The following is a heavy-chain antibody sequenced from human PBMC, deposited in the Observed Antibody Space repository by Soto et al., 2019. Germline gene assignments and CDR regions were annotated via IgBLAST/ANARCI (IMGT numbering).Heavy chain of an antibody. J-gene: IGHJ4*02. Sequence: QVQLVQSGAEVKKPGSSVKVSCKASGGTFSSYTISWVRQAPGQGLEWMGRIIPILGIANYAQKFQGRVTITADKSTSTAYMELSSLRSEDTAVYYCARDRYCSSTSCSHYWGQGTLVTVSS. CDR1: GGTFSSYT. CDR2: IIPILGIA. V-gene: IGHV1-69*08. CDR3: ARDRYCSSTSCSHY. D-gene: IGHD2-2*01.